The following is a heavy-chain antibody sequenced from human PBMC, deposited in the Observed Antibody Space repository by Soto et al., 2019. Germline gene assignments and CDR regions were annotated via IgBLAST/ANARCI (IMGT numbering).Heavy chain of an antibody. CDR3: ATRSPAFDY. V-gene: IGHV1-18*01. CDR1: GYTFTTYG. Sequence: QVQLVQSGPEVKKPGASVKVSCKTSGYTFTTYGISWVRQAPGQGLEWMGWITTDKGKTTYAQKFQGRVTMTTDTSKSKAYMELRSLRSDDTAVYYCATRSPAFDYWGQGTLVTVSS. CDR2: ITTDKGKT. J-gene: IGHJ4*02.